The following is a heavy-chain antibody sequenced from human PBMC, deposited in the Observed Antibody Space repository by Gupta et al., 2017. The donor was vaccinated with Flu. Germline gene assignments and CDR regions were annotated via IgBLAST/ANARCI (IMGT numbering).Heavy chain of an antibody. D-gene: IGHD6-19*01. Sequence: QAPGKGLEWVANIKRDGSEKYFVDSVKGRFTITRDNAQNSLYLQMTSLRAEYTAVYYCSRGPEAQWLNRYFDYWGQGTLVTVSS. CDR3: SRGPEAQWLNRYFDY. CDR2: IKRDGSEK. J-gene: IGHJ4*02. V-gene: IGHV3-7*01.